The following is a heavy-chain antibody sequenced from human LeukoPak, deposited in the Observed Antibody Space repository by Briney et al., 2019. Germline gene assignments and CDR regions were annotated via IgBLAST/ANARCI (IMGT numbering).Heavy chain of an antibody. CDR2: ISSSSSYI. D-gene: IGHD3-22*01. Sequence: GGSLRLSCAASGFTFSSYSMNWVRQAPGKGLEWVSSISSSSSYIYYADSVKGRFTISRDNAKNSLYLQMNSLRAEDTAVYYCARDSYDSSGYLYYFDYWGQGTLVTVSS. V-gene: IGHV3-21*01. CDR1: GFTFSSYS. CDR3: ARDSYDSSGYLYYFDY. J-gene: IGHJ4*02.